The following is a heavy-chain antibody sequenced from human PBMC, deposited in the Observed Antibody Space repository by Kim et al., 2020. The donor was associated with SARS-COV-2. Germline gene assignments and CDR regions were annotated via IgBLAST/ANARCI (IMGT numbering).Heavy chain of an antibody. D-gene: IGHD3-10*01. J-gene: IGHJ4*02. V-gene: IGHV3-53*01. Sequence: GGSLRLSCAASGFTVSRNYITWVRQAPGKGLEWVSLIYSGGGTYYADSVKGRFTISRDNSKNKGCLQMNSLRAEDTAVYYCATNYGSGSSYPVNWGQGTLVTVSS. CDR1: GFTVSRNY. CDR3: ATNYGSGSSYPVN. CDR2: IYSGGGT.